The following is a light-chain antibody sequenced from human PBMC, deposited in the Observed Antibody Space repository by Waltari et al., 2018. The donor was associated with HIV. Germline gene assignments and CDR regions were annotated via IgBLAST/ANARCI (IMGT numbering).Light chain of an antibody. CDR2: LNRDGSH. Sequence: QLVLTQSPSASASLGASVTLPCTLSRGPSSYAIAWHQQQPEKGHRYLMKLNRDGSHSKGDGIPDRFSGSSSGAERYLTISSLQSEDEADYYCQTWGTGMVFGGGTKLTVL. CDR3: QTWGTGMV. CDR1: RGPSSYA. J-gene: IGLJ2*01. V-gene: IGLV4-69*01.